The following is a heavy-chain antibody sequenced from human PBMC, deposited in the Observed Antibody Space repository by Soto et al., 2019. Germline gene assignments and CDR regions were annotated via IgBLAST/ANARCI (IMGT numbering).Heavy chain of an antibody. CDR2: IPSDGRDV. V-gene: IGHV3-74*01. J-gene: IGHJ4*02. CDR1: GFNFRDFW. Sequence: HPGGCLRLSCEASGFNFRDFWMHWVRQPPGKGPEWVSNIPSDGRDVSYADSVRGRFTISRDDARNTLYLQMSDLRVEDTAIYYCTRDNSGLGIDYWGQGTQVTVSS. D-gene: IGHD1-26*01. CDR3: TRDNSGLGIDY.